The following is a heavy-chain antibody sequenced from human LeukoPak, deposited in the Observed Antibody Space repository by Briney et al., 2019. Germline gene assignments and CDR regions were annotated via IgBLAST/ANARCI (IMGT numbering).Heavy chain of an antibody. CDR3: ARPSIGCSGGSCYSPGDYYYMDV. CDR1: GGTFSSYA. CDR2: IIPIFGTA. Sequence: ASVKVSCKASGGTFSSYAISWVRQAPGQGLEWMGGIIPIFGTANYAQKFQGRVTITADESTSTAYMELSSLRSEDTAVYYCARPSIGCSGGSCYSPGDYYYMDVWGKGTTVTVSS. D-gene: IGHD2-15*01. J-gene: IGHJ6*03. V-gene: IGHV1-69*13.